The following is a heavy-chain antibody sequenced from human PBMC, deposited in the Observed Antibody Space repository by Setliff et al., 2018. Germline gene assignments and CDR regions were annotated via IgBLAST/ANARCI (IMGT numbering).Heavy chain of an antibody. J-gene: IGHJ4*02. CDR1: GFSFNHHA. V-gene: IGHV3-33*06. Sequence: PGGSLRLSCATSGFSFNHHAMHWVRQAPGKGLEWVAEIWYDGTYKFYADSVKGRFTISRDNSRNTLYLQMDSLRADDTAVYFCAKDVGLGSGWSYFDYWGQGALVTVSS. CDR2: IWYDGTYK. D-gene: IGHD6-19*01. CDR3: AKDVGLGSGWSYFDY.